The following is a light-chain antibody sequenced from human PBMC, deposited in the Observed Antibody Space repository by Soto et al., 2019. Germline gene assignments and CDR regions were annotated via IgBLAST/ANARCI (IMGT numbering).Light chain of an antibody. CDR1: QSISSN. V-gene: IGKV1-39*01. Sequence: DIQMTQSPSSLSASVGDRVTITCRASQSISSNLNGNQQKPGKAPKLLIYAASSLQSGVPSRFSGSGSGTDFTLTISSLQPEDFATYYCHQSYSTPRITFGPGTKVDIK. CDR3: HQSYSTPRIT. CDR2: AAS. J-gene: IGKJ3*01.